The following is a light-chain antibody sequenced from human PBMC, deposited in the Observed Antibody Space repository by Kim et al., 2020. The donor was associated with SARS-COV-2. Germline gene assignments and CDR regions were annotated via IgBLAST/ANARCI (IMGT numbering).Light chain of an antibody. CDR1: ISDVGGYNS. CDR2: DVT. CDR3: SSFTNRYTYV. V-gene: IGLV2-14*03. Sequence: GQSITISCTGTISDVGGYNSVSWYQQHPGETPKLIIYDVTKRPSGVSDRFSGSKSGNTASLTISGLQTEDETDYYCSSFTNRYTYVFGTGTKVTVL. J-gene: IGLJ1*01.